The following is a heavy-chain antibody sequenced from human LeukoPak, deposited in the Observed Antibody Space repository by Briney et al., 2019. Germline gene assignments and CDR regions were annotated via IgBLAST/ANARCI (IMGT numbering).Heavy chain of an antibody. D-gene: IGHD6-19*01. Sequence: PSETLSLTCTVSGGSISSYYWSWIRQPPGKGLEWIGYIYYSGSTNYNPSLKSRVTISVDTSKNQFSLKLSSVTAADTAVYYCAREHGQWLADYWGQGTLVTVSS. CDR1: GGSISSYY. V-gene: IGHV4-59*12. J-gene: IGHJ4*02. CDR2: IYYSGST. CDR3: AREHGQWLADY.